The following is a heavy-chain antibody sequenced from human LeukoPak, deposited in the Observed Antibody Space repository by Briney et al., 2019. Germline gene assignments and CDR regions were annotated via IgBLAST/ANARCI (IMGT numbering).Heavy chain of an antibody. CDR2: SVNSGST. CDR3: ARRVHSSSWSSYFDY. D-gene: IGHD6-13*01. Sequence: SETLSLTCTVSSGSISSYYWSWIRQPPEKGLEWIGYSVNSGSTTYNPSLKSRVTISIDTSKKQFSLKLSSVTAADTAVYYCARRVHSSSWSSYFDYWGQETLVTVSS. CDR1: SGSISSYY. J-gene: IGHJ4*02. V-gene: IGHV4-59*01.